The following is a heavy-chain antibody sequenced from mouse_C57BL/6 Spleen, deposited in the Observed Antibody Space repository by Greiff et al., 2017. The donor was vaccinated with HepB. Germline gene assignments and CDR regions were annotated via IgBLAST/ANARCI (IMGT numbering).Heavy chain of an antibody. CDR2: IYPGDGDT. CDR3: ARGGAGIDYAMDY. CDR1: GYAFSSYW. V-gene: IGHV1-80*01. J-gene: IGHJ4*01. Sequence: QVQLQQSGAELVKPGASVKISCKASGYAFSSYWMNWVKQRPGKGLEWIGQIYPGDGDTNYNGKFKGKATLTADKSSSTAYMQLSSLTSEDSAVYFCARGGAGIDYAMDYWGQGTSVTVSS.